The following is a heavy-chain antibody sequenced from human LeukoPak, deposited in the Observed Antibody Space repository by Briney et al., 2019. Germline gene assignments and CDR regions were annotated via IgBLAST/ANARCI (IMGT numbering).Heavy chain of an antibody. CDR2: INHSGST. V-gene: IGHV4-34*01. Sequence: SETLSLTCAVYGGSFSGYYWSWIRQPPGKGLEWIGEINHSGSTNYNPSLKSRVTISVDTSKNQFSLKLSSVTAADTAVYYCARRSQVWGSYRWVSYFDYWGQGTLVTVSS. J-gene: IGHJ4*02. CDR1: GGSFSGYY. CDR3: ARRSQVWGSYRWVSYFDY. D-gene: IGHD3-16*02.